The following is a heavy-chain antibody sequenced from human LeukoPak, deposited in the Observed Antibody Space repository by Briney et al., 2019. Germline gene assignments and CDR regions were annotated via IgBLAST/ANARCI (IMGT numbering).Heavy chain of an antibody. CDR3: ARGGSGYYTFSFFDY. CDR2: INWNGGST. J-gene: IGHJ4*02. V-gene: IGHV3-20*04. CDR1: GFTFDDYG. Sequence: RPGGSLRLSCAASGFTFDDYGMSWVRQAPGKGLEWVSGINWNGGSTGYADSVKGRFTISRDNAKNSLYLQMNSLRAGDTALYYCARGGSGYYTFSFFDYWGQGTLVTVSS. D-gene: IGHD3-22*01.